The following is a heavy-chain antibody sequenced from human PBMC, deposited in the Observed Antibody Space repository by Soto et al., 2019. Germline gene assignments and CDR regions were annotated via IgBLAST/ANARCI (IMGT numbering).Heavy chain of an antibody. V-gene: IGHV4-39*01. CDR2: IYYSGST. J-gene: IGHJ4*02. CDR1: GGSISSGGYY. Sequence: SETLSLTCTVSGGSISSGGYYWGWIRQHPGKGLEWIGSIYYSGSTYYNPSLKSRVTISVDTSKNQFSLKLSSVTAADTAVYYCAGQYDFWSGDPFDYWGQGTLVTVSS. CDR3: AGQYDFWSGDPFDY. D-gene: IGHD3-3*01.